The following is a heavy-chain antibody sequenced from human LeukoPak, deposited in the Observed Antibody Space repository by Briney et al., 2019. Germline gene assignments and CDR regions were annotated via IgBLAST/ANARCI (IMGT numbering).Heavy chain of an antibody. J-gene: IGHJ4*02. CDR2: INYSGST. CDR1: GGSISSYY. D-gene: IGHD4-17*01. Sequence: SETLSLTCTVSGGSISSYYWNWVRQPPGKGLEWIGEINYSGSTNYNPSLKSRVTISVDTSKNQFSLKLSSVTAADTAVYYCARDLLGVTTYPWYFDYWGQGTLVTVSS. V-gene: IGHV4-34*01. CDR3: ARDLLGVTTYPWYFDY.